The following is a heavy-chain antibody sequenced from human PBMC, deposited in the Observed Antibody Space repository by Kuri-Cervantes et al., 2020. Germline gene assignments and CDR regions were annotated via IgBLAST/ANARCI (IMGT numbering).Heavy chain of an antibody. CDR2: INPNXGGT. V-gene: IGHV1-2*02. CDR3: SSSEGGXXPTPFDY. Sequence: ASVKVSCKASGYTXXGYYMHWVRQXPGQGLEWMXWINPNXGGTNYAQTFQGRVTMTRDTSIXTAYMELSRLRSDDTAVXXCSSSEGGXXPTPFDYWGQGTLVTVSS. J-gene: IGHJ4*02. D-gene: IGHD1-26*01. CDR1: GYTXXGYY.